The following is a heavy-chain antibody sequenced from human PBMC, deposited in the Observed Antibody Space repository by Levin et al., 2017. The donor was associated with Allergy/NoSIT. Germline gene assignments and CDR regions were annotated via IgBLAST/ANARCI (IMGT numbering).Heavy chain of an antibody. CDR1: GFTFSSYG. J-gene: IGHJ6*03. D-gene: IGHD6-19*01. V-gene: IGHV3-33*01. CDR3: ARGYSSGDHYYYYMDV. CDR2: IWYDGSNK. Sequence: SCAASGFTFSSYGMHWVRQAPGKGLEWVAVIWYDGSNKYYADSVKGRFTISRDNSKNTLYLQMNSLRAEDTAVYYCARGYSSGDHYYYYMDVWGKGTTVTVSS.